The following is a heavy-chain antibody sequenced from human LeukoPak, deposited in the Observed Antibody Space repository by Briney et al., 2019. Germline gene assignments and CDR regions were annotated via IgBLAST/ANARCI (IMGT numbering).Heavy chain of an antibody. D-gene: IGHD6-19*01. J-gene: IGHJ4*02. CDR1: GFTFSDFY. CDR3: AGDNDAYSSGDY. CDR2: ISSSSNYT. V-gene: IGHV3-11*05. Sequence: KTGGSLRLSCAVSGFTFSDFYMSWIRQAPGKGLEWVSYISSSSNYTNYADSVKGRFTISRDNAKNSLYLQMNSLRTEDTAVYYCAGDNDAYSSGDYWGQGTLVTVSS.